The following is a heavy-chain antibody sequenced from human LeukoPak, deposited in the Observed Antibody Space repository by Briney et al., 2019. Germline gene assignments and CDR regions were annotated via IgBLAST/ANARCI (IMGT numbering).Heavy chain of an antibody. V-gene: IGHV4-59*12. CDR1: GGSLRNYY. D-gene: IGHD6-13*01. Sequence: PSETLSLTCTVSGGSLRNYYWSWIRQPPGKGLEWIGYIYYRGSTNYNPPLKRRVTKLVEKCKNQFFLKLSSVTAADTAVYYCAREDDTIADNTFDIWGQGTMVTVSS. J-gene: IGHJ3*02. CDR2: IYYRGST. CDR3: AREDDTIADNTFDI.